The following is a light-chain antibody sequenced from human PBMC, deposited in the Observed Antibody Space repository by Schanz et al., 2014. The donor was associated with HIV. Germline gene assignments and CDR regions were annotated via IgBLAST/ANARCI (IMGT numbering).Light chain of an antibody. CDR2: DVS. V-gene: IGLV2-11*01. Sequence: QSALTQPRSVSGSPGQSVTISCTGTSSDVGGYNYVSWYQQHPGKAPKLMIYDVSKRPSGVPDRFSGSKSGNTASLTISGLQHEAGSYNYCPSNKTPATFVFGTGTKVTVL. J-gene: IGLJ1*01. CDR1: SSDVGGYNY. CDR3: PSNKTPATFV.